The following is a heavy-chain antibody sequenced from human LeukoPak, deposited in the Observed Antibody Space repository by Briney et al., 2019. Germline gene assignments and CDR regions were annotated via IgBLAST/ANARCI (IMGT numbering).Heavy chain of an antibody. Sequence: PSGTLSLTCGVSGGSITTTNYWTWVRQPPGKGLEWIGEVNLQGSTNYNPSLMGRVAISVEMSENHISLQLPSVTAADTAVYYCGREGGSSRHLDYSGQGTLVTVSS. CDR2: VNLQGST. D-gene: IGHD3-10*01. J-gene: IGHJ4*02. CDR3: GREGGSSRHLDY. V-gene: IGHV4-4*02. CDR1: GGSITTTNY.